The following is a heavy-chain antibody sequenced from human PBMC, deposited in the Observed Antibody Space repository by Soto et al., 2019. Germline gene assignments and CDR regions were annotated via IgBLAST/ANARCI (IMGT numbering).Heavy chain of an antibody. Sequence: SGPTLVNPTQTLTLTRTFSGFSLSTSGMRVSWIRQPPGKALEWLARIDWDDDKFYNTSLKTRLTISKDSSKNQVVLTMTNMDAGDTATYYCARMLHCSGGTCPFDYWSQGALVTVSS. J-gene: IGHJ4*02. CDR2: IDWDDDK. CDR3: ARMLHCSGGTCPFDY. D-gene: IGHD2-15*01. CDR1: GFSLSTSGMR. V-gene: IGHV2-70*04.